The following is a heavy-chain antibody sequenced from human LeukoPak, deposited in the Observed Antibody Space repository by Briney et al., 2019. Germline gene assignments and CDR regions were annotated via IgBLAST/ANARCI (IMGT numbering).Heavy chain of an antibody. CDR1: GFNFNTYG. CDR3: AKAGCGNANCYTNS. V-gene: IGHV3-30*18. Sequence: GSLRLSCTASGFNFNTYGMQWGRQAPGKGLEWVAAISYDAREFFADSVKGRFTISRDNSKNTLYLQMNNLRADDTAVYYCAKAGCGNANCYTNSWGQGTLVTVSS. J-gene: IGHJ4*02. CDR2: ISYDARE. D-gene: IGHD2-2*01.